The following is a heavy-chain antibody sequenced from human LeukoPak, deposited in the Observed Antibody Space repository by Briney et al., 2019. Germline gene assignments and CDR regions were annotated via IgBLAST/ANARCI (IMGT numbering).Heavy chain of an antibody. J-gene: IGHJ4*02. Sequence: QTGGSLRLSCAASGFTFSSYAMHWVRQAPGKGLEWVAVISYDGSNKYYADSVKGRFTISRDNSKNTLYLQMNSLRAEDTAVYYCAKDRYDSSEGWIDYWGQGTLVTVSS. CDR1: GFTFSSYA. D-gene: IGHD3-22*01. V-gene: IGHV3-30*04. CDR2: ISYDGSNK. CDR3: AKDRYDSSEGWIDY.